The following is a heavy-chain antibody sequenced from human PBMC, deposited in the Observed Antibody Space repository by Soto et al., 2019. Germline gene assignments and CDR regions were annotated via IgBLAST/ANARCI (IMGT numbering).Heavy chain of an antibody. D-gene: IGHD1-1*01. J-gene: IGHJ4*02. V-gene: IGHV3-30*18. CDR1: GFTFSSRG. Sequence: QVQLVESGGGVIQPGKSLRLVCAASGFTFSSRGMHWVRQAPGKGLEWVAIISHDGNNKFYGDSVKGRFTISRDISKHTLYLEMNNLRVEDTAVYYCVKEDGNYFFDYWGPGTLVTVSS. CDR2: ISHDGNNK. CDR3: VKEDGNYFFDY.